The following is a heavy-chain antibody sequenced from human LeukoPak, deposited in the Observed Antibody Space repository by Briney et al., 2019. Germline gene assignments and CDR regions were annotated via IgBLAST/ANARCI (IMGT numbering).Heavy chain of an antibody. V-gene: IGHV3-23*01. D-gene: IGHD3-22*01. J-gene: IGHJ3*02. CDR3: AKVYYYDSSGPGYAFDI. CDR2: ISGSGGST. Sequence: GSLRLSCAASGFTFSSYAMSWVRQAPGKGLEWVSAISGSGGSTYYADSVKGRFTISRDNSKNTLYLQMNSLRAEDTAVYYCAKVYYYDSSGPGYAFDIWGQGTMVTVSS. CDR1: GFTFSSYA.